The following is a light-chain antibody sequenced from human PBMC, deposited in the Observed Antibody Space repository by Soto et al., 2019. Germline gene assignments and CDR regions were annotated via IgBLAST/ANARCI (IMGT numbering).Light chain of an antibody. V-gene: IGKV3-15*01. CDR3: QQYNNWLPLT. J-gene: IGKJ4*01. CDR1: QSVSSY. Sequence: EIVMTQSPATLSVSPGERATLSCRASQSVSSYLAWYQQKPGQAPRLLIYGASTRATGIPARFSGSGSGTELTLTISSLQSADFAVYYCQQYNNWLPLTFGRGTKVEIK. CDR2: GAS.